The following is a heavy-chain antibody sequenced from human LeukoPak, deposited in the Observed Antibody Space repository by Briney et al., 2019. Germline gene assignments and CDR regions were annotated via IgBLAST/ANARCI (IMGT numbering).Heavy chain of an antibody. CDR1: GFTFSDYY. V-gene: IGHV3-11*01. CDR2: ISSSGSTI. Sequence: GGSLRLSCAASGFTFSDYYMSWIRQAPGKGLEWVSYISSSGSTIYYADSVKGRFTISRDNAKNSLYLQMNSLRAEDTAVYYCARDKMSWDPYYDFWSGYYTRWFDPWGQGTLVTVSS. D-gene: IGHD3-3*01. CDR3: ARDKMSWDPYYDFWSGYYTRWFDP. J-gene: IGHJ5*02.